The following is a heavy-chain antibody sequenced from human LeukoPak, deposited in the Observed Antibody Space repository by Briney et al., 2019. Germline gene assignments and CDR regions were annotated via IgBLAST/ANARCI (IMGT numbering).Heavy chain of an antibody. Sequence: PGGSLRLSCAASGFTFSGSAMHWVRQASGKGLEWVGRIRSKANSYATAYAASVKGRFTISRDDSKNTAYLQMNSLKTEDTAVYYCTRLGITPSSSLSHYYYGMDVWGQGTTVTVSS. CDR1: GFTFSGSA. V-gene: IGHV3-73*01. CDR2: IRSKANSYAT. J-gene: IGHJ6*02. CDR3: TRLGITPSSSLSHYYYGMDV. D-gene: IGHD6-6*01.